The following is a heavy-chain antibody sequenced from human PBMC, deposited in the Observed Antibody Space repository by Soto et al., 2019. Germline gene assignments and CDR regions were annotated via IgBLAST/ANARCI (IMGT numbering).Heavy chain of an antibody. CDR2: INPNSGGT. CDR1: GYTFTGYY. V-gene: IGHV1-2*04. Sequence: QVQLVQSGAEVKKPGASVKVSCKASGYTFTGYYMHWVRQAPGQGLEWMGWINPNSGGTNYAQKFRGWVTMTRDTSISTAYMELSRLRSDDTAVYYCAREPTNYCSGGSCFDYWGQGTLVTVSS. D-gene: IGHD2-15*01. CDR3: AREPTNYCSGGSCFDY. J-gene: IGHJ4*02.